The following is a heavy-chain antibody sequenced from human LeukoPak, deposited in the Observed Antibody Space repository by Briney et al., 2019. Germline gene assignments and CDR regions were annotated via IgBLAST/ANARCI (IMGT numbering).Heavy chain of an antibody. Sequence: GSSVKVSCKASGGTFSSYAISWVRQAPGQGLEWMGGIIPIFGTANYAQKFQGRVTITTDESTSTAYMELSSLRSEDPAVYYCARDRGMATMARYFDYWGQGTLVTVSS. J-gene: IGHJ4*02. V-gene: IGHV1-69*05. D-gene: IGHD5-24*01. CDR3: ARDRGMATMARYFDY. CDR2: IIPIFGTA. CDR1: GGTFSSYA.